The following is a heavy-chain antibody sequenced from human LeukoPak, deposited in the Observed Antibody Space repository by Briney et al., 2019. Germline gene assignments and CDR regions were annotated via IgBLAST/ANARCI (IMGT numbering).Heavy chain of an antibody. D-gene: IGHD2-2*01. CDR3: ARGRASAFDI. J-gene: IGHJ3*02. CDR2: TYYRSKWYN. V-gene: IGHV6-1*01. CDR1: GDSVSSNNIA. Sequence: SQTLSLTCVISGDSVSSNNIAWNWIRQSPSRGLEWLGRTYYRSKWYNDYAVSVISRINISADTSKNQFSLQLYSVTPDDTAVYYCARGRASAFDIWGQGTVVAVSS.